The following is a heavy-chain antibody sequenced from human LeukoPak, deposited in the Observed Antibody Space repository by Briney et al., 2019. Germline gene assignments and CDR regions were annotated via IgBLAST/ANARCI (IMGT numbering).Heavy chain of an antibody. D-gene: IGHD3-16*01. CDR1: GGSVSRGSYY. CDR3: ARGGREFDY. CDR2: IYTSGST. V-gene: IGHV4-61*02. Sequence: PSQTLALTCTVSGGSVSRGSYYWSWIRQPAGKGLEWIGRIYTSGSTNYNPSLKSRVTISVDTSKNQFSLKLRSVTAADTAVYYCARGGREFDYWGQGTLVTVSS. J-gene: IGHJ4*02.